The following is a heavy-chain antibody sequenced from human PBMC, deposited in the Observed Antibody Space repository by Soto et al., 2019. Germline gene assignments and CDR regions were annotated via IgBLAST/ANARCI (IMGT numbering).Heavy chain of an antibody. D-gene: IGHD3-10*01. Sequence: EVQLVESGGGLVQPGGSLRLSCAASGFTFSDYSMDWVRQAPGKGLEWVSYISSSSSTIYYADSVKGRFTISRDNAKNSLYLRMNSLRDEDTGVYYCARDAGSWGYWGQGTLVTVSS. CDR1: GFTFSDYS. CDR2: ISSSSSTI. V-gene: IGHV3-48*02. J-gene: IGHJ4*02. CDR3: ARDAGSWGY.